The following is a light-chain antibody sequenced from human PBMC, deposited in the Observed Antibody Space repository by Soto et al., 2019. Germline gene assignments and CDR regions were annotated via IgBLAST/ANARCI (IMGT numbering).Light chain of an antibody. Sequence: DIQMTQSPSTLSASVGDRVTITCRASHSISSWLAWFRQKPGKAPKLLIYDASSLESGVPSRFSGSGSGTEFTLTISSLQPDDFATYYCHQYDSYSPTFGQGTKVDIK. CDR3: HQYDSYSPT. J-gene: IGKJ1*01. CDR1: HSISSW. CDR2: DAS. V-gene: IGKV1-5*01.